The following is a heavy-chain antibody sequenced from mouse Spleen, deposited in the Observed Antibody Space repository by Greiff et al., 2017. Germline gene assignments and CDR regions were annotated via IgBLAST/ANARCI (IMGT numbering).Heavy chain of an antibody. CDR3: ARGPLYGNSDFDY. Sequence: EVQLQQSGPELVKPGASVKISCKASGYSFTGYYMNWVKQSPEKSLEWIGEINPSTGGTTYNQKFKAKATLTVDKSSSTAYMQLKSLTSEDSAVYYCARGPLYGNSDFDYWGQGTTLTVSS. J-gene: IGHJ2*01. V-gene: IGHV1-42*01. CDR2: INPSTGGT. D-gene: IGHD2-1*01. CDR1: GYSFTGYY.